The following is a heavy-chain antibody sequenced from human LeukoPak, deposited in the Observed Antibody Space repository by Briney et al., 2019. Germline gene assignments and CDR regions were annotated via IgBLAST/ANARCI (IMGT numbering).Heavy chain of an antibody. Sequence: GGSLRLSCAASGFTFSSYWMSWVRQAPGKGLEWVANIKQDGSEKYYVDSVKGRFTISRDNAENSLYLQMNSLRAEDTAVYYCARVSVTISSRYFDYWGQGTLVTVSS. D-gene: IGHD3-3*01. CDR1: GFTFSSYW. CDR2: IKQDGSEK. J-gene: IGHJ4*02. V-gene: IGHV3-7*03. CDR3: ARVSVTISSRYFDY.